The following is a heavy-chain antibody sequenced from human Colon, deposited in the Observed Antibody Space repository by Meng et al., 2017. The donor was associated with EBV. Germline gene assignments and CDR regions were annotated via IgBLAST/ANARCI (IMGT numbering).Heavy chain of an antibody. CDR1: GGSISTSDW. J-gene: IGHJ4*02. V-gene: IGHV4-4*02. D-gene: IGHD2-2*01. Sequence: QVPLQEAGPGLVEPSGTLSLTCAVSGGSISTSDWWSWVRQPPGKGLEWIGEIYRGGGTNYNPSFKSRVTISVDTSNNHFSLKLSDVTAADTAVYYCARVRVIPAAVGFDYWGQGTLVTVSS. CDR2: IYRGGGT. CDR3: ARVRVIPAAVGFDY.